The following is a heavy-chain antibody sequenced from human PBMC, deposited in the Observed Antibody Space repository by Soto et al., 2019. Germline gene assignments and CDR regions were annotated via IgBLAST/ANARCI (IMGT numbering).Heavy chain of an antibody. V-gene: IGHV4-34*01. J-gene: IGHJ4*02. CDR3: ARLYPPLRGSSWLDY. CDR2: INHSGST. CDR1: GGSFSGYY. D-gene: IGHD6-13*01. Sequence: QVQLQQWGAGLLKPSETLSLTCAVYGGSFSGYYWSWIRQPPGKGLEGNGEINHSGSTNYNPSLKRRVTISVDTSKNQCSLKLSSVTAADTAVYYCARLYPPLRGSSWLDYWGQGTLVTVS.